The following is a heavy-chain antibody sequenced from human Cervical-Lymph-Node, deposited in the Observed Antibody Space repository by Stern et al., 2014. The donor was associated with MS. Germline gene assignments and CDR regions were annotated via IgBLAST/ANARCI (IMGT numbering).Heavy chain of an antibody. Sequence: VHLVESGGGVVKPGRSLRLSCAASGFTFSNYGMHWVRQAPCKGMEWLAVIWYDGNKKYYADSVKGRFTISRDNSKNTLFLQMSSLTAEDTALYYCARGNWNYEGMGYWGQGTLVTVSA. CDR1: GFTFSNYG. CDR3: ARGNWNYEGMGY. D-gene: IGHD1-7*01. CDR2: IWYDGNKK. V-gene: IGHV3-33*01. J-gene: IGHJ4*02.